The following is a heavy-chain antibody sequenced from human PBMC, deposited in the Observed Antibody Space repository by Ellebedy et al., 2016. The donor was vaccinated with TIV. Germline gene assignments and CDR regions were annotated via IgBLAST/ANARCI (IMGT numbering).Heavy chain of an antibody. D-gene: IGHD6-19*01. CDR2: IYSSGAT. CDR1: GFTVSDNY. V-gene: IGHV3-53*01. J-gene: IGHJ4*02. CDR3: AGCSRGITGAGTSLHY. Sequence: GGSLRLSCAVSGFTVSDNYMSWVRQAPGKGLQWVAIIYSSGATFYPDSAKGRFTISRDDSKNNLYLQMNSLRVEDTALYYCAGCSRGITGAGTSLHYWGQGALVTVSS.